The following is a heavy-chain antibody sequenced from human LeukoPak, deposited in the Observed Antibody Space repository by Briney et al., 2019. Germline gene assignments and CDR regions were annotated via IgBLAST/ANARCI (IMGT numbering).Heavy chain of an antibody. J-gene: IGHJ4*02. CDR2: ISNNGGST. D-gene: IGHD6-6*01. CDR3: ARTSIAAREADY. CDR1: GFTFSRYS. Sequence: GGSLRLSCTASGFTFSRYSMHWVRQAPGKGLEYVSAISNNGGSTYYAKSVKGRFTISRDNSKNTLYLQMGSLRAEDMAVYYCARTSIAAREADYWGQGTLVTVSS. V-gene: IGHV3-64*01.